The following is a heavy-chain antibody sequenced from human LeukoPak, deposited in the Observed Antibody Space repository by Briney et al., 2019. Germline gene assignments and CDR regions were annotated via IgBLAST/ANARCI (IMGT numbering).Heavy chain of an antibody. CDR2: TNWDGGRT. CDR3: ARDGLRRPPTSYCGGDCPLDY. Sequence: PGGSLRLSCGASGFMFTAHDMHWVRQAPGKGLEWVSGTNWDGGRTGYADSVKGRFTISRDNARNSLYLQMNSLRVEDTAMYYCARDGLRRPPTSYCGGDCPLDYWGQGTLVSVSS. V-gene: IGHV3-20*04. CDR1: GFMFTAHD. D-gene: IGHD2-21*02. J-gene: IGHJ4*02.